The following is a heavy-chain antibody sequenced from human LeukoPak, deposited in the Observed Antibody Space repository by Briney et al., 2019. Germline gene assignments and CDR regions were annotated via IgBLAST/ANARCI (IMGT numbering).Heavy chain of an antibody. V-gene: IGHV1-18*01. CDR2: ISAYNGNT. J-gene: IGHJ6*02. D-gene: IGHD3-10*01. CDR1: GYTFTSYG. CDR3: AMGSENAFYGSGSYYNDYYYYYGMDV. Sequence: GASVKVSCKASGYTFTSYGISWVRQAPGQGLEWMGWISAYNGNTNYAQKLRGRVTMTTDTSTSTAHMELRSLRSDDTAVYYCAMGSENAFYGSGSYYNDYYYYYGMDVWGQGTTVTVSS.